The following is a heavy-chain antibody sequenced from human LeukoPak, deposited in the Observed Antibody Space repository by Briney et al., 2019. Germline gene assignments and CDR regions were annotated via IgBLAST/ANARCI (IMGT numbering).Heavy chain of an antibody. V-gene: IGHV1-46*01. CDR3: ASAPLGSTRP. J-gene: IGHJ5*02. D-gene: IGHD1-26*01. CDR2: INPSGGT. CDR1: GYTFSMYN. Sequence: ASVKVSCKASGYTFSMYNMHWVRQAPGQGLEWMGIINPSGGTSYAQKLQGRITMTRDTSTSTLYMELSSLRSEDTAVYYCASAPLGSTRPWGQGALVTVSS.